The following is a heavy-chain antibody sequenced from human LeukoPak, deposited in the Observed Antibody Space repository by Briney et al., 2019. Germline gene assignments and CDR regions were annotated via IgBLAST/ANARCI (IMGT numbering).Heavy chain of an antibody. J-gene: IGHJ4*02. Sequence: PSETLSLTCAVYGGSFSGYYWSWIRQPPGKGLEWIGEINHSGSTNYNPSLKSRVTISVDTSKNQFSLKLSSVTAADTAVYYCARAVDYWGQGTLVTVSS. CDR1: GGSFSGYY. V-gene: IGHV4-34*01. CDR3: ARAVDY. CDR2: INHSGST.